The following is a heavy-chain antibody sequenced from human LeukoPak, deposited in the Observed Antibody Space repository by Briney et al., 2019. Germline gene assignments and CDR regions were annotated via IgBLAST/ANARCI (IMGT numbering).Heavy chain of an antibody. CDR2: IMPLFGTA. CDR1: GGTFNNSA. Sequence: SVKVSCKTSGGTFNNSAISWVRQAPGQGLEWLGGIMPLFGTAGYAQKSQGRVTITKDESTRTVYLELTSPTSDDTAVYYSARDVHGDYGSGWFDPWGQGTLVSVSS. D-gene: IGHD4-17*01. V-gene: IGHV1-69*05. CDR3: ARDVHGDYGSGWFDP. J-gene: IGHJ5*02.